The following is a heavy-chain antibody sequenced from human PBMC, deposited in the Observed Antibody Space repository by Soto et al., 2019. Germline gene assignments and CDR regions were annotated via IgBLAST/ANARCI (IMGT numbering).Heavy chain of an antibody. J-gene: IGHJ6*02. D-gene: IGHD3-10*01. CDR1: GYTFTSYG. CDR3: ARDRGSITMVRGVPYGMDV. CDR2: ISAYNGNT. V-gene: IGHV1-18*01. Sequence: ASVKVSCKASGYTFTSYGISWVLQAPGQGLEWMGWISAYNGNTNYAQKLQGRVTMTTDTSTSTAYMELRSLRSDDTAVYYCARDRGSITMVRGVPYGMDVWGQGTTVTVSS.